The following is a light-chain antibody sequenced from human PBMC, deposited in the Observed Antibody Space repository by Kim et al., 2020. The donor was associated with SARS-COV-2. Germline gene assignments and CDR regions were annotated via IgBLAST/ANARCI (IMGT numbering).Light chain of an antibody. CDR3: NSRDNTDDHYV. CDR2: GKN. Sequence: SSELTQDPAVSVALGQTVRITCQGDSLRRYYASWYQHKPGQAPVCVIYGKNNRPSGIPDRFSGFNSGNTVTLTITGAQAEDEADYYCNSRDNTDDHYVFRPGTKVTVL. CDR1: SLRRYY. V-gene: IGLV3-19*01. J-gene: IGLJ1*01.